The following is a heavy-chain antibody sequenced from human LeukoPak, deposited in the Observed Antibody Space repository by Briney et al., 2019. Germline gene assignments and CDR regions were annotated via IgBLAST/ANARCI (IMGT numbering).Heavy chain of an antibody. CDR3: ARVGYYDSSGYYESGAFDI. CDR2: INPNSGGT. CDR1: GYTFTGYY. J-gene: IGHJ3*02. D-gene: IGHD3-22*01. V-gene: IGHV1-2*02. Sequence: ASVKVSCKASGYTFTGYYMHWVRQASGQGLEWMGWINPNSGGTNYAQKFQGRVTMTRDTSISTAYMELSRLRSDDTAVYYCARVGYYDSSGYYESGAFDIWGQGTMVTVSS.